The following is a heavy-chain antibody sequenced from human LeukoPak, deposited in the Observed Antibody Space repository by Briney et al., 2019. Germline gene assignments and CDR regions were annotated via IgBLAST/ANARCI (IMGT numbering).Heavy chain of an antibody. J-gene: IGHJ4*02. V-gene: IGHV4-34*01. CDR3: ARVRYSGSYYYFDY. Sequence: SETLSLTCAVYGGSFSGYYWSWIRQPPAKGLEWIGEINHSGSTNYNPSLKSRVTISVDTSKNQFSLKLSSVTAADTAVYYCARVRYSGSYYYFDYWGQGTLVTVSS. CDR1: GGSFSGYY. D-gene: IGHD1-26*01. CDR2: INHSGST.